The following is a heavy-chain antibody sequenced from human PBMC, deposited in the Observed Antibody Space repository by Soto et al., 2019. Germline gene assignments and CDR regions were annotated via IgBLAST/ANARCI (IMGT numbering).Heavy chain of an antibody. V-gene: IGHV1-69*13. CDR2: IIPIFGTA. CDR1: GGTFSSYA. Sequence: SVKVSCKASGGTFSSYAISWVRQAPGQGLEWMGGIIPIFGTANYAQKFQGRVTITADESTSTAYMELSSLRSEDTAVYYCARNSPTETRDGYNYNCFDPWGQGTLVTVSS. J-gene: IGHJ5*02. CDR3: ARNSPTETRDGYNYNCFDP. D-gene: IGHD5-12*01.